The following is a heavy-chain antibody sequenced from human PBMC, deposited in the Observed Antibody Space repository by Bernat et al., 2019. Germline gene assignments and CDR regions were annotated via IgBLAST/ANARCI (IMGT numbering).Heavy chain of an antibody. Sequence: QVQLQQSGPGLVKPSQTLSLTCAISGDSVSSNSAAWNWIRQSPSRGLEWLGRTYYRSKWSDNYAVSVKSRITINRDTSKNQFSLQLNSVTAEDTAVYYCARGALFRDYCRDVWGKGTTVTVSS. CDR1: GDSVSSNSAA. V-gene: IGHV6-1*01. CDR2: TYYRSKWSD. J-gene: IGHJ6*03. CDR3: ARGALFRDYCRDV. D-gene: IGHD5-24*01.